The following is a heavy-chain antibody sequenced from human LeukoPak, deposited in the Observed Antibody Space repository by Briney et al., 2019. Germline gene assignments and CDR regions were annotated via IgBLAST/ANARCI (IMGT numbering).Heavy chain of an antibody. V-gene: IGHV3-30*02. CDR1: GFTFSSYG. CDR3: ATHGSGSYYIDY. J-gene: IGHJ4*02. D-gene: IGHD3-10*01. CDR2: MRYDGSNK. Sequence: GGSLRLSCAASGFTFSSYGMHWVRQAPGKGLEWVAFMRYDGSNKYYADSVKGRFTISRDNSKNTLYLQMNGLRPEDTAVYYCATHGSGSYYIDYWGQGTLVTVSS.